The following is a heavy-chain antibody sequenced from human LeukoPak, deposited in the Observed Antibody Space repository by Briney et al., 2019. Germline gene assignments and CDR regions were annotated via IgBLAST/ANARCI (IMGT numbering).Heavy chain of an antibody. CDR1: GYTFTIYD. J-gene: IGHJ5*02. D-gene: IGHD4-11*01. V-gene: IGHV1-8*03. Sequence: ASVKVSCKASGYTFTIYDINWVRQATGQGLEWMGWMNPNSGNTGYAQKFQGRVTITRNTSISTAYMELSSLRSEDTAVYYCARGLLSFMRSDYSNYWDNWFDPWGQGTLVTVSS. CDR3: ARGLLSFMRSDYSNYWDNWFDP. CDR2: MNPNSGNT.